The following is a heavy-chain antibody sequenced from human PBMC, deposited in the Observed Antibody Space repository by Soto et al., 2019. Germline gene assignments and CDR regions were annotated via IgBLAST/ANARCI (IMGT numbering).Heavy chain of an antibody. CDR2: IRTKANSYAT. CDR1: WFTFSGSA. CDR3: SSLDY. Sequence: GGSLRLSCAASWFTFSGSAMHWVRQASWKGLEWVGRIRTKANSYATAYAASVKGRFTISRHDSKNTAYLQMNSLKTEDTAVYYCSSLDYWGQGTLVTVSS. J-gene: IGHJ4*02. V-gene: IGHV3-73*01.